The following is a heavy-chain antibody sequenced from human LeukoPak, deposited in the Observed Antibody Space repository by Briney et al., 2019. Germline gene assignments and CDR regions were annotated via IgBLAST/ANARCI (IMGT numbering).Heavy chain of an antibody. CDR2: FYTSANT. D-gene: IGHD3-22*01. V-gene: IGHV4-4*09. Sequence: SETLSLTCTVSGDSVSGYYGSWIRQPPGKGLEWIGYFYTSANTNYNPSLKSRVTMSVDTSKNQYSLKLTSVTAADTAVYYCARGLRDEERHYGYYYMDVWGKGTTVTVSS. CDR1: GDSVSGYY. J-gene: IGHJ6*03. CDR3: ARGLRDEERHYGYYYMDV.